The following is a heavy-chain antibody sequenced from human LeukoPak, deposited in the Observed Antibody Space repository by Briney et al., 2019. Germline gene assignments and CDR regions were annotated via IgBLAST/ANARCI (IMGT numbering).Heavy chain of an antibody. CDR3: ARIRDGYNDAYDI. CDR2: INPDGGNT. V-gene: IGHV1-46*01. J-gene: IGHJ3*02. CDR1: GYTFTNSY. D-gene: IGHD5-24*01. Sequence: ASVKVSCKASGYTFTNSYIHWLRQAPGEVLEWMGLINPDGGNTNYAQNFQGRVTLTRDTSTSTVYMELSSLRSEDTAIYYCARIRDGYNDAYDIWGQGTVVTVPS.